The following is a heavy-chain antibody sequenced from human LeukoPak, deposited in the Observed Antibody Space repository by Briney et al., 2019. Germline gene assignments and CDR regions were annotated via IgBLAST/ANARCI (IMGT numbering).Heavy chain of an antibody. D-gene: IGHD1-7*01. J-gene: IGHJ3*02. V-gene: IGHV4-59*01. Sequence: SETLSLTCTVSGGSISSYYWSWIRQPPGKGLEWIGYIYYSGSTNYNPSLKSRVTISVDTSKNQFSLKLSSVTAADTAVYYCARVKRTWASDIWGQGTMVTVSS. CDR3: ARVKRTWASDI. CDR2: IYYSGST. CDR1: GGSISSYY.